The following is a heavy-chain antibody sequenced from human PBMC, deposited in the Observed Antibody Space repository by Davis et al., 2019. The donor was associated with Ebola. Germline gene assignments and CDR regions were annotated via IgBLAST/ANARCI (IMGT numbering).Heavy chain of an antibody. CDR3: AKDTSKIWFDI. CDR2: LGTSADT. CDR1: GLISSSYV. V-gene: IGHV3-23*01. J-gene: IGHJ3*02. Sequence: GGSLRLSCPASGLISSSYVMSWVRQAPGKGLEWVSTLGTSADTYYADSVKGRFTISSDNSKNTLYLQMNGLRVKDTAIYYCAKDTSKIWFDIWGQGTNVTVSS. D-gene: IGHD1-26*01.